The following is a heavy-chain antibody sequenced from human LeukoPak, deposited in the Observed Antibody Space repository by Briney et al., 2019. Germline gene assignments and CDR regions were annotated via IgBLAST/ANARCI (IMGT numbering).Heavy chain of an antibody. Sequence: SETLSLTCAVYGGSFSGYYWSWIRQPPGKGLEWIGEINHSGSTNYNPSLKSRVTISVDTSKNQFSLKLSSVTAADTAVYYCARGPYYYDSSGYYYLDFYYYYGMDVWGQGTTVTVSS. CDR2: INHSGST. CDR3: ARGPYYYDSSGYYYLDFYYYYGMDV. J-gene: IGHJ6*02. V-gene: IGHV4-34*01. D-gene: IGHD3-22*01. CDR1: GGSFSGYY.